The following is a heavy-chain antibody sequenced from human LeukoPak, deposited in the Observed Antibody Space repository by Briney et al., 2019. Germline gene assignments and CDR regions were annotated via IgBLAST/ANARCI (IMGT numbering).Heavy chain of an antibody. CDR3: TTHPYCSSTSCYSF. V-gene: IGHV3-15*01. Sequence: GPLRLSCAASGFTFSNAWMSWVRQAPGRGLEWVGRIKSKTDGGTTDYAAPVKGRFTISRDDSKNTLYLQMSSLKTEDTAVYYCTTHPYCSSTSCYSFWGQGTLVTVSS. CDR1: GFTFSNAW. D-gene: IGHD2-2*02. CDR2: IKSKTDGGTT. J-gene: IGHJ4*02.